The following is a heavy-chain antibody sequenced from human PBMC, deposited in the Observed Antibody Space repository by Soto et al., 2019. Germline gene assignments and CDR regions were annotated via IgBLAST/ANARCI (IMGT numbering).Heavy chain of an antibody. J-gene: IGHJ4*02. Sequence: VQLLESGGGLIQPGGSLRLSCAASGFTFSYGIHWLRQAPGKGLEWVAYISYDSSNKFYGDSVKGRFTISRDNSKNTQFLQMNSLRAEDPALYYCAKLVIGYCSGNTCDDYWGQGTLVAVSS. V-gene: IGHV3-30*18. D-gene: IGHD2-15*01. CDR2: ISYDSSNK. CDR1: GFTFSYG. CDR3: AKLVIGYCSGNTCDDY.